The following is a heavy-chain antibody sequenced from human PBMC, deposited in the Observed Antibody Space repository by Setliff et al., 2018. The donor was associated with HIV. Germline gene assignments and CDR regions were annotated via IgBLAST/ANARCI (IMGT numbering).Heavy chain of an antibody. J-gene: IGHJ4*02. D-gene: IGHD3-3*01. Sequence: SGPTLVNPTQTLTLTCTFSGFSLTTSGIRVTWVRQPPGKALEWLARIDWDDDKYYSTSLKTRLTISKDTSKNQVVLTMTNMDPVDTATYYCARMNSILEWLPPTFDYWGQGTLVTVSS. CDR3: ARMNSILEWLPPTFDY. CDR2: IDWDDDK. V-gene: IGHV2-70*04. CDR1: GFSLTTSGIR.